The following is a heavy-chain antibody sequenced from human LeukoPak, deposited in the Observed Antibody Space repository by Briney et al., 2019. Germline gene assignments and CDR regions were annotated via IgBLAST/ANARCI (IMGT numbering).Heavy chain of an antibody. Sequence: SETLSLTCTVSGGSISSRGYYWGWIRQPPGKGLEWIGSIYYSGSTYYNPSLKSRVTISVDTSKNQFSLKLSSVTAADTAVYYCARHRYYYRSGSYYGAPYYMDVWGKGTTVTISS. J-gene: IGHJ6*03. D-gene: IGHD3-10*01. V-gene: IGHV4-39*01. CDR3: ARHRYYYRSGSYYGAPYYMDV. CDR2: IYYSGST. CDR1: GGSISSRGYY.